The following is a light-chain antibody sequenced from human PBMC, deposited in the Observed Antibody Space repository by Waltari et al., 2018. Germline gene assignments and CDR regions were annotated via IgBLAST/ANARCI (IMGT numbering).Light chain of an antibody. CDR1: RRDVGGYNS. J-gene: IGLJ3*02. CDR2: DVT. CDR3: NSYTSSSTLWV. V-gene: IGLV2-14*01. Sequence: QSALTQPASVSGSPGQPITISSTGTRRDVGGYNSVPWYQQHPGKAPKLMIDDVTKRPSGVSDRFSGSKSGNTASLTISGLQAEDEADYYCNSYTSSSTLWVFGGGTKLTVL.